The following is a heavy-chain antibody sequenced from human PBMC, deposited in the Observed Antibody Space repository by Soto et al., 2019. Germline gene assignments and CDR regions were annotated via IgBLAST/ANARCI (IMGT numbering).Heavy chain of an antibody. J-gene: IGHJ4*02. CDR2: ISAYNGNT. V-gene: IGHV1-18*01. CDR1: GYTFTSYG. Sequence: ASVKVSCKASGYTFTSYGISWVRQAPGQGLEWMGWISAYNGNTNYAQKLQGRVTMTTDTSASTAYMELRSLRSDDTAVYYCARDRGSGWYSTIDCWGQGTLVTVSS. D-gene: IGHD6-19*01. CDR3: ARDRGSGWYSTIDC.